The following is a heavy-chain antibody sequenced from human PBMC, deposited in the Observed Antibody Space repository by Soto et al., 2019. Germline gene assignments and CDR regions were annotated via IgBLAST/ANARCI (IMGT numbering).Heavy chain of an antibody. CDR1: GYSFTSYW. CDR2: IDPSDSYT. D-gene: IGHD6-6*01. CDR3: ARSHSSSGNKMLDYYGMDV. Sequence: GESLKISCKGSGYSFTSYWISWVRQMPGKGLEWMGRIDPSDSYTNYSPSFQGHVTISADKSISTAYLQWSSLKASDTAMYYCARSHSSSGNKMLDYYGMDVWGQGTTVTVSS. J-gene: IGHJ6*02. V-gene: IGHV5-10-1*01.